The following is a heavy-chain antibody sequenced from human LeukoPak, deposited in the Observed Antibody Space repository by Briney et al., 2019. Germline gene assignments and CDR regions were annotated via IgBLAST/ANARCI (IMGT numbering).Heavy chain of an antibody. CDR3: ARVQVMVHYYYYYMDV. CDR1: GYTFTSYG. D-gene: IGHD4/OR15-4a*01. V-gene: IGHV1-18*01. Sequence: ASVKVSCKASGYTFTSYGISWVRQAPGQGLEWMGWISAYNGNTNYAQKLQGRVTMTTDTSTSTAYMELRSLRSDDTAVYYCARVQVMVHYYYYYMDVWGKGTTVTVSS. J-gene: IGHJ6*03. CDR2: ISAYNGNT.